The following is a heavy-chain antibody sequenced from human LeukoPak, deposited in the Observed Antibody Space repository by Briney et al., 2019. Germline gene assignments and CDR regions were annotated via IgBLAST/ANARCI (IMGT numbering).Heavy chain of an antibody. V-gene: IGHV1-69*05. J-gene: IGHJ4*02. Sequence: GASVKVSCKASGGTFNSYAISWVRQAPGQGLECMGAVIPIFSTTNYAQKFQGRVAITTDESTNTAYMELTSLKSEDTAVYYCARAPPKQLLHLYWGQGTLVTVSS. CDR3: ARAPPKQLLHLY. D-gene: IGHD6-13*01. CDR1: GGTFNSYA. CDR2: VIPIFSTT.